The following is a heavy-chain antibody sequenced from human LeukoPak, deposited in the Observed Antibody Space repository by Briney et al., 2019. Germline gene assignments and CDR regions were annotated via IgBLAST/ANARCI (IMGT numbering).Heavy chain of an antibody. Sequence: GGSLRLSCAASGFTFSSYAMTWVRRAPGKGLEWVSTIEVGGAITHYAASVKGRFTISRDTSKKILYLQMDSLRPEDTAVYYCAKPLGGSYPFDRWGQGTLVTVSS. D-gene: IGHD1-26*01. CDR1: GFTFSSYA. V-gene: IGHV3-23*01. J-gene: IGHJ4*02. CDR3: AKPLGGSYPFDR. CDR2: IEVGGAIT.